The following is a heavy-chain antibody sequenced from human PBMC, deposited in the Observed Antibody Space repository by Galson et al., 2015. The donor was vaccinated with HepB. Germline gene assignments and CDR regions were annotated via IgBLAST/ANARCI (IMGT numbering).Heavy chain of an antibody. Sequence: SLRLSCAASGFTFSSYAMSWVRQAPGKGLEWVSAISGSGGSTYYADSVKGRFTISRDNSKNMLYLQMNSLRAEDTAVYYCAKDHITIFGVVISYFDYWGQGTLVTVSS. CDR3: AKDHITIFGVVISYFDY. CDR1: GFTFSSYA. J-gene: IGHJ4*02. D-gene: IGHD3-3*01. V-gene: IGHV3-23*01. CDR2: ISGSGGST.